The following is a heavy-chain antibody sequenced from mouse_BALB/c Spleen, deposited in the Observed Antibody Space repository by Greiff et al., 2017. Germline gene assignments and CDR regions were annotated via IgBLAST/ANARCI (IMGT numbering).Heavy chain of an antibody. CDR1: GYTFTSYW. Sequence: VQLQQSGAELAKPGASVKMSCKASGYTFTSYWMHWVKQRPGQGLEWIGYINPSTGYTEYNQKFKDKATLTADKSSSTAYMQLSSLTSEDSAVYYCAREGYYSFFDYWGQGTTLTVSS. D-gene: IGHD1-1*01. CDR3: AREGYYSFFDY. V-gene: IGHV1-7*01. CDR2: INPSTGYT. J-gene: IGHJ2*01.